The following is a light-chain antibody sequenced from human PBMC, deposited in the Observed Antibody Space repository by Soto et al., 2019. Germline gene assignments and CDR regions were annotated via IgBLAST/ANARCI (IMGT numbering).Light chain of an antibody. CDR3: QQRSNWQVT. CDR1: QTIGSN. J-gene: IGKJ5*01. CDR2: DAS. V-gene: IGKV3-15*01. Sequence: EIVMTQSPATLSVSPGERATLSCRASQTIGSNLAWYQQKPGQPPRLLIYDASTRATDIPARFTGSGSGTEFTLTISSLQSEDFAVYYCQQRSNWQVTFGQGTRLEI.